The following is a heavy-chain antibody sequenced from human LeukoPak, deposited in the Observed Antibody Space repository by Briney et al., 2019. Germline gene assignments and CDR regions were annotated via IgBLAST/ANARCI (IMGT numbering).Heavy chain of an antibody. CDR2: IYNSGST. CDR1: GGSISSGAYY. Sequence: SETLSLTCTVSGGSISSGAYYWSWIRQHPGKGLEWIGYIYNSGSTYYNPSLKSLVTISVDTSKNQFSLKLNSVTPEDTAVYYCARGKDGYNYFDYWGQGTLVTVSS. V-gene: IGHV4-31*01. CDR3: ARGKDGYNYFDY. D-gene: IGHD5-24*01. J-gene: IGHJ4*02.